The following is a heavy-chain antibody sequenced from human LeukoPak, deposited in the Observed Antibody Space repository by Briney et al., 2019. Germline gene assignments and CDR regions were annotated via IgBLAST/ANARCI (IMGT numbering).Heavy chain of an antibody. Sequence: PSETLSLTCTVSGGSISSYYWSWIRQPPGKGLEWIGYIYYSGSTNYKPSLKSRVTISVDTSKNQFSLKLNSVTVADTAVYYCARGGYYGSGNDFRFDPWGQGTLVTVSS. J-gene: IGHJ5*02. CDR1: GGSISSYY. CDR2: IYYSGST. D-gene: IGHD3-10*01. V-gene: IGHV4-59*01. CDR3: ARGGYYGSGNDFRFDP.